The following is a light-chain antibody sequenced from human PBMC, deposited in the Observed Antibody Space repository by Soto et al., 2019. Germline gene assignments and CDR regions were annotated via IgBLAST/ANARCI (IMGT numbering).Light chain of an antibody. CDR2: DVS. CDR3: SSYSSASTRV. V-gene: IGLV2-14*01. CDR1: SSDVGGYNY. J-gene: IGLJ3*02. Sequence: QSVLTQPASVSGSPGQSVTVSCTGTSSDVGGYNYVSWYQQHPGTAPKLLIYDVSYRPSGVSNRFSGSKSGNTASLTISGLQAEDEADYYCSSYSSASTRVFGGGTKLTVL.